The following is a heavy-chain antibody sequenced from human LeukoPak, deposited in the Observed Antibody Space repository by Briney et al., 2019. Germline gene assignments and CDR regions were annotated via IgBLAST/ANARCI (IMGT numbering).Heavy chain of an antibody. V-gene: IGHV1-2*02. CDR2: INPNSGGT. CDR3: ARGLGLRYFDWLLYGY. J-gene: IGHJ4*02. Sequence: GASVKVSCKASGYTFTGYYMHWVRQAPGQGLEWMGWINPNSGGTNYAQKFQGRVTMTRDTSISTAYMELSRLRSDDTAVYYCARGLGLRYFDWLLYGYWGQGTLVTVSS. D-gene: IGHD3-9*01. CDR1: GYTFTGYY.